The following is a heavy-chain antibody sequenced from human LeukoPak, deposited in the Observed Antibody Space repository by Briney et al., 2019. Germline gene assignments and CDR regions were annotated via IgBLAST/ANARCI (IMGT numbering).Heavy chain of an antibody. J-gene: IGHJ4*02. D-gene: IGHD5-12*01. Sequence: GASVKVSCKASGYTFTSYYMNCVRQAPGQGLEWMGIINPKGGSRSYTQKLRRRDTKTRDTSTSRVYMDLSRVRSEDTAVYYYARGLVYIVAPLFDYWGQGTLVTVSS. CDR3: ARGLVYIVAPLFDY. CDR1: GYTFTSYY. V-gene: IGHV1-46*01. CDR2: INPKGGSR.